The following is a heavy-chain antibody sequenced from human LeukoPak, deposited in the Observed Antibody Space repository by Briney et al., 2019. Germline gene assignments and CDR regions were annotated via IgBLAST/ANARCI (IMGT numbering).Heavy chain of an antibody. D-gene: IGHD2-2*01. CDR2: IHYSGST. CDR3: ARLGSKGVVPATTPPWYYGMDV. J-gene: IGHJ6*02. CDR1: GGSISSCY. Sequence: PSETLSLTCTVSGGSISSCYWSWIRQPPGKGLEWIGYIHYSGSTNYNPSLKSRVTISVDTSKNQFSLKLSSVTAADTAVYYCARLGSKGVVPATTPPWYYGMDVWGQGTTVTVSS. V-gene: IGHV4-59*08.